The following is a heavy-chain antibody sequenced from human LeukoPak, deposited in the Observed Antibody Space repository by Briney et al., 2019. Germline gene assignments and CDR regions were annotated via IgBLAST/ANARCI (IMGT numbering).Heavy chain of an antibody. CDR2: ISYSGST. CDR3: ARAPSWDYFDY. V-gene: IGHV4-31*03. D-gene: IGHD1-26*01. Sequence: SETLSLTCTVSGGSISSGYYYWSWIRQHPGRGLEWIGYISYSGSTYYNPSLKSRVTISVDTSKNQFSLKLSSVTAADTAVYFCARAPSWDYFDYWGQGTLVAVSS. J-gene: IGHJ4*02. CDR1: GGSISSGYYY.